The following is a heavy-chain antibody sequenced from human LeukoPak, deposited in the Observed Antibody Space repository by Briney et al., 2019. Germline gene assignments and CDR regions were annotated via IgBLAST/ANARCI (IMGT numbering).Heavy chain of an antibody. CDR2: IYTSGTT. CDR3: AGSVPAPKEFAY. Sequence: PSETLSLTCTVSNGSISTYYWSWIRQPPGKGLEWIGYIYTSGTTNYTPSLKSRVTISADTSKNHFSLKLNSVTAADTAVYYCAGSVPAPKEFAYWGQGTLVTVSS. J-gene: IGHJ4*02. CDR1: NGSISTYY. V-gene: IGHV4-4*09. D-gene: IGHD2-2*01.